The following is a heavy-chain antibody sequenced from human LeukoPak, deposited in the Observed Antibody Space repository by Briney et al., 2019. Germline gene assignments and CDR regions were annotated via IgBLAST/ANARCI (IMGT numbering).Heavy chain of an antibody. CDR1: GFTFNNYA. V-gene: IGHV3-30-3*01. Sequence: PGGSLRLSCATSGFTFNNYAIHWVRQAPGKGLEWVAVVSYDGTNNYYADSVKVRFTISRDNSKRTQYLQMNSLRPEDTAVYHCARDLGYCATTGCSDIGGWFDRWGQGTLVTVSS. CDR3: ARDLGYCATTGCSDIGGWFDR. D-gene: IGHD2-8*01. CDR2: VSYDGTNN. J-gene: IGHJ5*02.